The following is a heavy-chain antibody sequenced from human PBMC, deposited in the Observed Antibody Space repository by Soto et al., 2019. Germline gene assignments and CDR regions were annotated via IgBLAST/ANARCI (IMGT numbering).Heavy chain of an antibody. CDR1: RFTIRIYG. V-gene: IGHV3-23*01. CDR2: ISDDGDST. Sequence: PGGSLRLSCALSRFTIRIYGMNRVRQAPGKGLELFSSISDDGDSTYYADSVKGRFTISRDNSKNTLYLQMNSLRAEDTAVYYCAKRSGYQEAAYLDYWGQGT. J-gene: IGHJ4*02. CDR3: AKRSGYQEAAYLDY. D-gene: IGHD5-12*01.